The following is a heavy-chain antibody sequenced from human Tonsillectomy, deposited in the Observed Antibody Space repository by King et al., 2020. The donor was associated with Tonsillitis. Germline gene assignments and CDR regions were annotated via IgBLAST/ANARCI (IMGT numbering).Heavy chain of an antibody. Sequence: VQLVESGGGVVQPGRSLRLSCAASGFTFSSYGMHWVRQAPGKGLEWVAVISYDGSNKYYADSVKGRFTISRDNSKNTLYLQMNSLRAEDTAVYYCAKGDYYCDYWGQGTLVTVSS. CDR3: AKGDYYCDY. CDR1: GFTFSSYG. CDR2: ISYDGSNK. V-gene: IGHV3-30*18. J-gene: IGHJ4*02. D-gene: IGHD2-21*02.